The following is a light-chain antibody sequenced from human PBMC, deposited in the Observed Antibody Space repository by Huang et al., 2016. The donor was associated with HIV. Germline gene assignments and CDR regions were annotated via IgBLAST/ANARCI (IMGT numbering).Light chain of an antibody. V-gene: IGKV4-1*01. J-gene: IGKJ3*01. Sequence: DILMTQSPDSLAVSLGERATINCKSSRSVLYNSNNKNYLAWYQQKPGQPPKLLIHWASTRESGVPDRFSGSGSGTDFTLTISSLQAEDVAVYYCQQFYTTPFTFGPGTKVDIK. CDR1: RSVLYNSNNKNY. CDR2: WAS. CDR3: QQFYTTPFT.